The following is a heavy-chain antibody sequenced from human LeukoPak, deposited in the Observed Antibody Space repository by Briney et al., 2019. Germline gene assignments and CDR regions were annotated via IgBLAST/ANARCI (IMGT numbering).Heavy chain of an antibody. CDR1: GFNVSNNY. J-gene: IGHJ4*02. CDR3: ARRGDGGRSFDY. V-gene: IGHV3-53*01. CDR2: IYSSGST. D-gene: IGHD4-23*01. Sequence: PGGSLRLSCAASGFNVSNNYMTWVRQAPGKGLEWVSLIYSSGSTYYADSVKGRFTFSRDNSKNTLYLQVNSLRAEDTAVYYCARRGDGGRSFDYWGQGTLVTVSS.